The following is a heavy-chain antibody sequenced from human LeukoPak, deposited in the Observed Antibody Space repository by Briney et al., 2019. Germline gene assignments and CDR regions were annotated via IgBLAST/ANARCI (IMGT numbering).Heavy chain of an antibody. CDR2: INHSGST. CDR3: ARGLPNIVVVPAAPKGWFDP. Sequence: SETLSLTCAVYGGSFSGYYWSWIRQPPGKGLEWIGEINHSGSTNYNPSLKSRVTISVDTSKNQFSLKLSSVTAADTAVYYCARGLPNIVVVPAAPKGWFDPWGQGTLVTVSS. D-gene: IGHD2-2*01. J-gene: IGHJ5*02. CDR1: GGSFSGYY. V-gene: IGHV4-34*01.